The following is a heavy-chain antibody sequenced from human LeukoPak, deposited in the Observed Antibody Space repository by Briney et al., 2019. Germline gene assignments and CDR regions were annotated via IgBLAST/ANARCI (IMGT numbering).Heavy chain of an antibody. V-gene: IGHV3-23*01. D-gene: IGHD3-10*01. J-gene: IGHJ4*02. Sequence: GGSLRLSCAASGFTFCSYAVRWVRRARGKGREGVSAISGSGGSTYYADSVKGRFTISRENSKNTLYLQMNSLRAEHTAVYYCAILSGWGQGTLVTVSS. CDR1: GFTFCSYA. CDR2: ISGSGGST. CDR3: AILSG.